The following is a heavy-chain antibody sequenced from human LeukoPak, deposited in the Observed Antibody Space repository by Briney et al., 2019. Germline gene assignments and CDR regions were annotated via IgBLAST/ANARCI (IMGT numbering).Heavy chain of an antibody. CDR1: GFTVSSNY. CDR2: IYSGGST. CDR3: ARGEVTSGGTSDY. J-gene: IGHJ4*02. Sequence: PGGSLRLSCAASGFTVSSNYMSWVRQAPGKGLEWVSVIYSGGSTYYVDSVKGRFTISRDNSKNTLYLQMNSLRAEDTAVYYCARGEVTSGGTSDYWGQGTLVTVSS. D-gene: IGHD1-1*01. V-gene: IGHV3-66*01.